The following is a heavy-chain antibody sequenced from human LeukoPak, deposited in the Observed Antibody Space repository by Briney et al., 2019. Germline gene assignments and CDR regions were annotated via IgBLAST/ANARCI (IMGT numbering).Heavy chain of an antibody. CDR2: IYYSGST. D-gene: IGHD5-12*01. CDR1: GGSISGSSYY. J-gene: IGHJ4*02. Sequence: PSETLSLTCTVSGGSISGSSYYWGWIRQPPGKGLEWIGSIYYSGSTYYNPSLKSRVTISVATSKNQFSLNVSSVTAADTAVYYCARFSAYSGFDSGLYYFDYWGQGTLVTVSS. CDR3: ARFSAYSGFDSGLYYFDY. V-gene: IGHV4-39*01.